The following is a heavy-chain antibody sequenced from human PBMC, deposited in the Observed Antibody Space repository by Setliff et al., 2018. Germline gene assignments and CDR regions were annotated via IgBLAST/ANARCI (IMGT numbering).Heavy chain of an antibody. CDR2: INGDATIA. CDR3: AALDWGENFYNVDV. D-gene: IGHD7-27*01. CDR1: GFVFGTYG. V-gene: IGHV3-74*01. J-gene: IGHJ6*03. Sequence: PGGSLRLSCAASGFVFGTYGMHWVRQAPGKGLEWVSRINGDATIAHYADPVKGRFTISRDNARNALYLQMVSLRGEDTGVYFCAALDWGENFYNVDVWGKGTTVTVSS.